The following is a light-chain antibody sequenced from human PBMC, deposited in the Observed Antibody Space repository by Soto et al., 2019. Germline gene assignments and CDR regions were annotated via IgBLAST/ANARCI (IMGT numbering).Light chain of an antibody. CDR2: GAS. CDR3: QQYGSSVVT. J-gene: IGKJ4*01. Sequence: EIVLTQSPGTLSLSPGERATLSCRASQSISSSYLAWYQQKPGQAPRLLIYGASSRGTGIPHRFSGSGSGTDFTLTISRLEPEHFAVYYCQQYGSSVVTFGGGTKVEI. CDR1: QSISSSY. V-gene: IGKV3-20*01.